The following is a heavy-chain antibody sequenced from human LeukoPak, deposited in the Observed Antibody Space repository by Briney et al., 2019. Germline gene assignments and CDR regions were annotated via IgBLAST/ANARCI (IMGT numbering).Heavy chain of an antibody. Sequence: SSETLSLTCTVSGGSISSGDYYWSWIRQPPGKGLEWIGYIYYSGSTYYNPSLKSRVIISVDTSKNQFSLKLNSVTAADTAVYYCASYGSGSYRFDPWGQGTLVTVSS. V-gene: IGHV4-30-4*01. D-gene: IGHD3-10*01. CDR2: IYYSGST. J-gene: IGHJ5*02. CDR3: ASYGSGSYRFDP. CDR1: GGSISSGDYY.